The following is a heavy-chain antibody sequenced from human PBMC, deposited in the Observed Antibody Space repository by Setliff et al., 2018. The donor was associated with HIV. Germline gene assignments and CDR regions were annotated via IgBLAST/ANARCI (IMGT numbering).Heavy chain of an antibody. J-gene: IGHJ3*02. CDR1: GFTFSNSW. CDR2: LSGSGGNT. V-gene: IGHV3-23*01. D-gene: IGHD3-10*01. CDR3: ARESSTVRGVIDI. Sequence: GGSLRLSCAASGFTFSNSWMNWVRQAPGKGLVWVAALSGSGGNTWYAASVRGRFTISRDNSKNTLYLQMNSLGDEDRAVYYCARESSTVRGVIDIWGQGTMVTVSS.